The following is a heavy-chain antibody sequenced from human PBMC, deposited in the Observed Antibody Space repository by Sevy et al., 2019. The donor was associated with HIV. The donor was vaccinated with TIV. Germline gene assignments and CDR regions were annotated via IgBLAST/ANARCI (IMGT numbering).Heavy chain of an antibody. CDR2: INSDGNYR. Sequence: GGSLRLSCAASGFTFSTYWMHWVRQAPGKGLVWVSRINSDGNYRSYVESVEGRFTISRDNAQITLFLQMSSLRVEDTAVYYCARESRGSLEGFDIWGQGTMVTVSS. CDR1: GFTFSTYW. CDR3: ARESRGSLEGFDI. D-gene: IGHD1-26*01. J-gene: IGHJ3*02. V-gene: IGHV3-74*01.